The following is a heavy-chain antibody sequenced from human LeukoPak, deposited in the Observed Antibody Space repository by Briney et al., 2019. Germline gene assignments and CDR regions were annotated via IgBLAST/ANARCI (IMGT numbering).Heavy chain of an antibody. CDR2: ISGSGGST. D-gene: IGHD3-3*01. CDR3: AKGAPRGNYDFWSGFLTPLQEYYYYYYGMDV. Sequence: GGSLRLSCAASGFTFSSYAMSWVRQAPGKGLEWVSAISGSGGSTYYADSVKGRFTISRDNSKNTLYLQMNSLRAEDTAVYYCAKGAPRGNYDFWSGFLTPLQEYYYYYYGMDVWGQGTTVTVSS. V-gene: IGHV3-23*01. J-gene: IGHJ6*02. CDR1: GFTFSSYA.